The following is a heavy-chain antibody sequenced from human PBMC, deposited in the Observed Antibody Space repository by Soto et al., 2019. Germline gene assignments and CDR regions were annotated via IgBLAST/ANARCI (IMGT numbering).Heavy chain of an antibody. J-gene: IGHJ4*02. Sequence: QVQLVQSGAEVKKPGASVKVSCKASGYTFTSHYIHWVRQAPGGGLEWMGIINPSGGSTSYAQRFEGRVTMTTDTSTRTVYMELRSLRSEDTAIYYCARDLGSRSSWFPHRGSDDYWGQGSLVTVSS. CDR2: INPSGGST. CDR1: GYTFTSHY. CDR3: ARDLGSRSSWFPHRGSDDY. D-gene: IGHD3-3*01. V-gene: IGHV1-46*01.